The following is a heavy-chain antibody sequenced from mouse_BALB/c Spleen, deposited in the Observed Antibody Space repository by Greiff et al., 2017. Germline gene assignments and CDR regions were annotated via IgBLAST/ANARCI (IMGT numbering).Heavy chain of an antibody. J-gene: IGHJ1*01. V-gene: IGHV3-2*02. D-gene: IGHD1-3*01. CDR3: ARRVYDPYWYFDV. CDR2: ISYSGST. CDR1: GYSITSDYA. Sequence: EVQLQQSGPGLVKPSQSLSLTCTVTGYSITSDYAWNWIRQFPGNKLEWMGYISYSGSTSYNPSLKSRISITRDTSKNQFFLQLNSVTTEDTATYYCARRVYDPYWYFDVWGAGTTVTVSS.